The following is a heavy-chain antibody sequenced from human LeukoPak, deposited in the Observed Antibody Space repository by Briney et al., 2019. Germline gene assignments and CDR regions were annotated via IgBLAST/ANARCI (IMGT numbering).Heavy chain of an antibody. CDR3: ARVAPPHIVVVPAAIIAYYFDY. V-gene: IGHV4-38-2*01. CDR1: GYSISSGYY. Sequence: ASETLSLTCAVSGYSISSGYYWGWIRQAPGKGLEWIGRIYHSGSTYYNTSLKSRVTISVDTSKNQFSLKLSSVTAADTAVYYCARVAPPHIVVVPAAIIAYYFDYWGQGTLVTVSS. J-gene: IGHJ4*02. D-gene: IGHD2-2*02. CDR2: IYHSGST.